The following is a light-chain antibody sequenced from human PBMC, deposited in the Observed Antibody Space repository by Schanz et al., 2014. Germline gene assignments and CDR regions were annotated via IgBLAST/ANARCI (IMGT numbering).Light chain of an antibody. CDR2: AAS. J-gene: IGKJ2*01. CDR1: QSITTY. V-gene: IGKV1-39*01. Sequence: DIQMTQSPSSLSASVGDRVTIICRASQSITTYLNWYQQRPGKPPKLLIYAASSLQSGVPSRFSGSGSGTDFTLTISNLQPEDFATYYCQQSYMLPYTFGQGTKLEIK. CDR3: QQSYMLPYT.